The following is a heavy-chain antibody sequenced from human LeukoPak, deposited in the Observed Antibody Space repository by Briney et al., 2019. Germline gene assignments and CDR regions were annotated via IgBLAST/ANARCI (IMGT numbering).Heavy chain of an antibody. CDR3: ARDIVDILTGSGSAAFDI. Sequence: GASVKVSCKASGYTFTSYDINWVRQATGQGLEWMGWMNPNSGNTGYAQKFQGRVTMTRNTSLSTAYMELSSLRSGDTAMYFCARDIVDILTGSGSAAFDIWGQGTMVTVSS. CDR2: MNPNSGNT. CDR1: GYTFTSYD. D-gene: IGHD3-9*01. J-gene: IGHJ3*02. V-gene: IGHV1-8*01.